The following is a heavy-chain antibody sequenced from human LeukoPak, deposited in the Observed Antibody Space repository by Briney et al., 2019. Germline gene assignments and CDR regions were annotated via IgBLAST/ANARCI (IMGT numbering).Heavy chain of an antibody. Sequence: GGSLRLSCAASGFTVSSNYMSWVRQAPGKGLEWVPVIYSGGSTYYADSVKGRFTISRDNSKNTLYLQMNSLRAEDTAVYYCARDGSVAARQYYFDYWGQGTLVTVSS. CDR1: GFTVSSNY. CDR2: IYSGGST. V-gene: IGHV3-66*01. CDR3: ARDGSVAARQYYFDY. J-gene: IGHJ4*02. D-gene: IGHD5-12*01.